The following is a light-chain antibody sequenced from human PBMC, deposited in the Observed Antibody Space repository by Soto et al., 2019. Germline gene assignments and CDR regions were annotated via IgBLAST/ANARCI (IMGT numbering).Light chain of an antibody. CDR1: SSNIGAGYD. CDR3: QSYDSSLSGYV. J-gene: IGLJ1*01. Sequence: QSVLTQPPSVSGAPGQRVTIPCTGSSSNIGAGYDVHWYQQLPRTAPKLLIYGNSNRPSGVPDRFSGSKSGTSASLAITGLQAEDEADYYCQSYDSSLSGYVFGTGTKLTVL. CDR2: GNS. V-gene: IGLV1-40*01.